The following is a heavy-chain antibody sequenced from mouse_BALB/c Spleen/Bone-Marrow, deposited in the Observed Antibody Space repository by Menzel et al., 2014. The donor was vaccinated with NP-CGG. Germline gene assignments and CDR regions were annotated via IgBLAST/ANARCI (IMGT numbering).Heavy chain of an antibody. CDR2: IYPYNGGT. J-gene: IGHJ3*01. CDR3: ARGWLLSWFAY. CDR1: GYTFTDYN. D-gene: IGHD2-3*01. V-gene: IGHV1S29*02. Sequence: VQLQQSGPELVKPGASVKISCKASGYTFTDYNMHWVKQSHGRSLEWIGYIYPYNGGTGYNQKFKSKATLTGDNSSSTAYMELRSLTSEDSAVYYCARGWLLSWFAYWGQGTLVTVSA.